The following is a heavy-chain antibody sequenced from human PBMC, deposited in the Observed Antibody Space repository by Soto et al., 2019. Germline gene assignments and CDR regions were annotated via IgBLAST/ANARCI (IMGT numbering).Heavy chain of an antibody. J-gene: IGHJ4*02. CDR2: IYYSGST. CDR1: GGSISSGDYY. V-gene: IGHV4-30-4*02. CDR3: ARVENDILTGYFFDY. D-gene: IGHD3-9*01. Sequence: SETLSLTCTVSGGSISSGDYYWSWIRQPPGKGLEWIGYIYYSGSTYYNPSLKSRVTISVDTSKNQFSLKLSSVTAADTAVYYCARVENDILTGYFFDYWGQGTLVTVSS.